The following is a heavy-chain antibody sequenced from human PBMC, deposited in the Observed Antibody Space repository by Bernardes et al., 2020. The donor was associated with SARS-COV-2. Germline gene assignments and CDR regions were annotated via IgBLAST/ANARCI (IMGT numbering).Heavy chain of an antibody. CDR1: GHRFPTYW. CDR2: VYPDGSET. CDR3: ARRGYSGYAPGDS. J-gene: IGHJ4*02. Sequence: GESLKISCKASGHRFPTYWIGWVRQLPGKGLVWMGIVYPDGSETQYRPPFQGQVTISVDESINTAYLQWRSLKASDTAMYYCARRGYSGYAPGDSWGQGTLVTVS. V-gene: IGHV5-51*01. D-gene: IGHD5-12*01.